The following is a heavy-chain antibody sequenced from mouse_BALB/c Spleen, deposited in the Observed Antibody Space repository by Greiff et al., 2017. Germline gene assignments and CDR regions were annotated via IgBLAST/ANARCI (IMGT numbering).Heavy chain of an antibody. D-gene: IGHD3-1*01. V-gene: IGHV1-63*02. CDR3: ARSEAARAPYYFDY. J-gene: IGHJ2*01. CDR1: GYTFTNYW. CDR2: IYPGGGYT. Sequence: VKLVESGAELVRPGTSVKMSCKAAGYTFTNYWIGWVKQRPGHGLEWIGDIYPGGGYTNYNEKFKGKATLTADTSSSTAYMQLSSLTSEDSAIYYCARSEAARAPYYFDYWGQGTTLTVSS.